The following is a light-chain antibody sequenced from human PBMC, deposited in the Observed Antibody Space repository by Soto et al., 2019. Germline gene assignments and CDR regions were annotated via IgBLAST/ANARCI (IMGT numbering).Light chain of an antibody. J-gene: IGLJ3*02. CDR2: DVS. Sequence: QSALTQPASVSGSPGQSFTISCTGTSSDVGAYHSVSWYQQHSVKAPKLIIFDVSNRPSGVSNRFSGSKSGNTASLTISGLQAEDEADYYCSSFTDTGTVMFGGGTKLTVL. V-gene: IGLV2-14*03. CDR3: SSFTDTGTVM. CDR1: SSDVGAYHS.